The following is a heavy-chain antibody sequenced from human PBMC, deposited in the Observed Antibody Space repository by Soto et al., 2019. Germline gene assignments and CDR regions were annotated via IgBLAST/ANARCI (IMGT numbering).Heavy chain of an antibody. J-gene: IGHJ6*02. CDR2: IIPIFGTA. V-gene: IGHV1-69*13. CDR3: ARRDYYGSGSLGRGMDV. D-gene: IGHD3-10*01. CDR1: GGTFSSYA. Sequence: SVKVSCKASGGTFSSYAISWARQAPGQGLEWMGGIIPIFGTANYAQKFQGRVTITADESTSTAYMELSSLRSEDTAVYYCARRDYYGSGSLGRGMDVWGQGTTVTVSS.